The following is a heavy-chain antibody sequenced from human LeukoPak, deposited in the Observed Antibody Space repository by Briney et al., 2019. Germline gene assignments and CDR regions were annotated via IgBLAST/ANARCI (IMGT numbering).Heavy chain of an antibody. Sequence: SETLSLTCTVSGGSISSGGYYWSWIRQHPGKGLEWIGYIYYSGSTYYNPSLKSRVTISVDTSKNQFSLKLSSVTAADTAVYYCARLPLYYYGSGSYYDYWGQGTLVTVSS. CDR2: IYYSGST. D-gene: IGHD3-10*01. CDR3: ARLPLYYYGSGSYYDY. CDR1: GGSISSGGYY. V-gene: IGHV4-31*03. J-gene: IGHJ4*02.